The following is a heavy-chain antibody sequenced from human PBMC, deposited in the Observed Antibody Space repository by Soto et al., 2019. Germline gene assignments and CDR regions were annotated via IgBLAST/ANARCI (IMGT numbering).Heavy chain of an antibody. CDR3: AKTHPYYCDY. V-gene: IGHV3-23*01. D-gene: IGHD3-16*01. CDR1: GFPFNSYD. CDR2: ISVGGGRT. J-gene: IGHJ4*02. Sequence: GGSLRLSCAASGFPFNSYDMTWVRQAPGKGLEWVSTISVGGGRTYYADSVKGRFTVSRDDSKNTLFLQMNSLRVDDTAVYYCAKTHPYYCDYWGLGTLVTVSS.